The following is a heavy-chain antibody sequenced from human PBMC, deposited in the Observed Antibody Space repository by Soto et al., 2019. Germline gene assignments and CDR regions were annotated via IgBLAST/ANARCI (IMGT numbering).Heavy chain of an antibody. CDR1: GGSISSYY. J-gene: IGHJ4*02. CDR3: ARDEGDGYNYY. D-gene: IGHD5-12*01. V-gene: IGHV4-59*01. Sequence: KASETLSLTCTVSGGSISSYYWSWIRQPPGKGLEWIGYIYYSGSTNYNPSLKSRVTISVDTPKNQFSLKLSSVTAADTAVYYCARDEGDGYNYYWGQGTLVTVSS. CDR2: IYYSGST.